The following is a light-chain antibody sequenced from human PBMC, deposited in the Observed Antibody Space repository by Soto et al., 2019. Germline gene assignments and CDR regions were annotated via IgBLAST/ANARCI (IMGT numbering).Light chain of an antibody. V-gene: IGLV2-23*02. CDR3: CSYSGISTLV. CDR2: EVS. J-gene: IGLJ3*02. Sequence: QSALTQPASVSGSPGQSITISCTGTSSDVGSYNLVSWYQQHPGKAPKVMIYEVSQRPSGVSKRFSGSKSGNTASLTISGLQAEDEADYYCCSYSGISTLVFGGGTKLTVL. CDR1: SSDVGSYNL.